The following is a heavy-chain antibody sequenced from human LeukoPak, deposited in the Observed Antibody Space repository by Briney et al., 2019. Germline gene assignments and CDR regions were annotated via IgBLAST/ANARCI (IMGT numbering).Heavy chain of an antibody. CDR3: AVTWGDYYGSGSYDY. CDR1: GYTFTSYG. D-gene: IGHD3-10*01. Sequence: ASVKVSCKASGYTFTSYGISWVRQAPGQGLEWMGWISAYNGNTNYAQKLQGRVTMTTDTSTSTAYMELRSLRSDDTAVYYCAVTWGDYYGSGSYDYWGQGTLVTVSS. V-gene: IGHV1-18*01. J-gene: IGHJ4*01. CDR2: ISAYNGNT.